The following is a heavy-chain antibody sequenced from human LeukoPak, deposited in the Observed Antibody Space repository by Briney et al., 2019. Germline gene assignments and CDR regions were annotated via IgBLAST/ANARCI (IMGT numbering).Heavy chain of an antibody. CDR1: GYSISSGYY. CDR2: IYHSGST. D-gene: IGHD3-16*01. CDR3: ARDYERVYYYYYGMDV. Sequence: PSETLSLTCAVSGYSISSGYYWGWIRQPPGKGLEWIGSIYHSGSTYYNPSLKSRVTISVDTSKNQFSLKLSPVTAADTAVYYCARDYERVYYYYYGMDVWGKGTTVTVSS. V-gene: IGHV4-38-2*02. J-gene: IGHJ6*04.